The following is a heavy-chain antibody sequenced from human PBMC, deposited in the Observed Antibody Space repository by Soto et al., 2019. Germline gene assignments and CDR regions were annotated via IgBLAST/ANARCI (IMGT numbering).Heavy chain of an antibody. Sequence: PGGSLRLSCEASGFNFSHYAMHWVCQAPGKGLEWLAIISLEGSNKYSAKPVKDRFTISRDNSKSTLYLQMNSLRPEDTAVYYCVKDTYRYCSSTSCGNFDYWGQGTLVTVSS. CDR2: ISLEGSNK. CDR1: GFNFSHYA. CDR3: VKDTYRYCSSTSCGNFDY. D-gene: IGHD2-2*01. V-gene: IGHV3-30*18. J-gene: IGHJ4*02.